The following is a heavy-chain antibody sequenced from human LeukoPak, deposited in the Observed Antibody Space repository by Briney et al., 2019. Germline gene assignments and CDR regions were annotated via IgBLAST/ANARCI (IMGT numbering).Heavy chain of an antibody. CDR2: ISAYNGNT. CDR1: GYTFTSYG. D-gene: IGHD2-2*01. V-gene: IGHV1-18*01. CDR3: AAHPHCSSTSCYPYYYYYMDV. Sequence: GASVKVSCKASGYTFTSYGISWVRQAPGQGLEWMGWISAYNGNTNYAQKLQGRVTMTTDTSTSTAYMELRSLRSDDTAVYYCAAHPHCSSTSCYPYYYYYMDVWGKGTTVTVSS. J-gene: IGHJ6*03.